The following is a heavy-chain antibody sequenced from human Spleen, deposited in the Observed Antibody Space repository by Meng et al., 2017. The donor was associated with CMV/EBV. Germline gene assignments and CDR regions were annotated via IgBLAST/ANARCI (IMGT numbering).Heavy chain of an antibody. CDR1: GFPFSSYG. CDR3: ARDWSGTSGGIDY. V-gene: IGHV3-30*02. Sequence: GESLKISCAASGFPFSSYGMHWVRQAPGKGLEWVAFIRYHGNSVDYADSVKGRFTISRDNAKNSLYLQMNSLRAEDTAVYYCARDWSGTSGGIDYWGQGTLVTVSS. J-gene: IGHJ4*02. CDR2: IRYHGNSV. D-gene: IGHD3-3*01.